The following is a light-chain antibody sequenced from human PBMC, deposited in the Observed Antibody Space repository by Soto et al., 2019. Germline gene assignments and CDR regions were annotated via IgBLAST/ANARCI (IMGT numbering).Light chain of an antibody. CDR3: QQYSIWPYT. CDR2: GAS. J-gene: IGKJ2*01. Sequence: EIVMTQSPATLSVSPGERATLSCRASQSVSSNLAWYQQKLCQAPRLLIYGASTRATGITARFSGSGSKTEFTLTISSLQSEDFAVYYCQQYSIWPYTFGQGTKLEIK. CDR1: QSVSSN. V-gene: IGKV3-15*01.